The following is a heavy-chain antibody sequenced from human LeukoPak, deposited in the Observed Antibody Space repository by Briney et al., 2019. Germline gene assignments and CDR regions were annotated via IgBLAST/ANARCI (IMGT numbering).Heavy chain of an antibody. Sequence: ASVKVSCKASGYTFTSNYIHWVRQAPGQGLEWMGMIYPRDGSTSYAQKFQGRVTVTRDTSTSTVHMELSGLRSEDTAVYYCAREVPSPGTTYYYYGMDVWGQGTTVTVSS. D-gene: IGHD1-7*01. CDR2: IYPRDGST. J-gene: IGHJ6*02. V-gene: IGHV1-46*01. CDR1: GYTFTSNY. CDR3: AREVPSPGTTYYYYGMDV.